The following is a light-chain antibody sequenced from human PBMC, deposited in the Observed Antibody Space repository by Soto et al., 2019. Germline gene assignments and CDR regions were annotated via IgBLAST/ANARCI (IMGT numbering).Light chain of an antibody. CDR2: GAS. Sequence: IVLTHSPGTLSLSPGEIATLSFRAIQSVSNNYLAWYQQKPGQAPRLLIYGASNRATGIPDRFSGSGSGADFTLTISRLEPEDFAVYYCQLNGSSPPITFGQGTRLEIK. V-gene: IGKV3-20*01. CDR3: QLNGSSPPIT. CDR1: QSVSNNY. J-gene: IGKJ5*01.